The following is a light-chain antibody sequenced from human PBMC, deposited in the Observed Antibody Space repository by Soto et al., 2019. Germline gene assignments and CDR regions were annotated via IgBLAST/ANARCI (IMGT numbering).Light chain of an antibody. Sequence: EVVLTQSPGTLSLSPGERATLSCRASQSVSSSYLAWYQQKPGQAPRLLIYGASSRAPGIPDRVSCSGSGTDFTLTISRLEPEDFAVYYCQQYGTSPGPVGQGTKVDSK. CDR3: QQYGTSPGP. CDR2: GAS. J-gene: IGKJ1*01. CDR1: QSVSSSY. V-gene: IGKV3-20*01.